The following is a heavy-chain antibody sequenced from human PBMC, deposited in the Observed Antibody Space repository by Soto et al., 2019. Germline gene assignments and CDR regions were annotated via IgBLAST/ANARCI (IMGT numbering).Heavy chain of an antibody. CDR1: GFTFSDFE. V-gene: IGHV3-30-3*01. CDR2: ISYDGSNQ. CDR3: ARRTGTAPRFDF. D-gene: IGHD1-7*01. J-gene: IGHJ4*02. Sequence: QVQLVESGGGVVQPGRSLRLSCSASGFTFSDFEMYWIRQAPGKGLDWVSFISYDGSNQYYAGSVKGRFTISRDNSKNTLFLLMSSLRPKDTAVYFCARRTGTAPRFDFWGQGTLVTVSS.